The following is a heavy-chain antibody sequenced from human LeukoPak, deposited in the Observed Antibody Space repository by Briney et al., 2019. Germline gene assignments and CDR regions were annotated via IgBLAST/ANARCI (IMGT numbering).Heavy chain of an antibody. J-gene: IGHJ4*02. CDR3: ARDFQSSY. V-gene: IGHV3-7*01. Sequence: PGGSLRLSCAASGFTFSSYWMTWVRQAPGKGLEWVANIKQDGSEKHYVDSAKGRFTISRDNAENSLYLQMNSLRVEDTAVYYCARDFQSSYWGQGTLVTVSS. CDR2: IKQDGSEK. CDR1: GFTFSSYW.